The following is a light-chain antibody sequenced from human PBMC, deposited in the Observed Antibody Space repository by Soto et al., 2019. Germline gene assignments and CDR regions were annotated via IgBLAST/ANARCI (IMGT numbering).Light chain of an antibody. CDR2: EVS. CDR3: SSYTSSSTLAVV. V-gene: IGLV2-14*01. J-gene: IGLJ2*01. Sequence: QSVLTQPASVSGSPGQSITISCTGTSSDVGGYNYVSWYQQHPGKAPKLMIYEVSNWPSGVSNRFSGSKSGNTASLTISGLQAEDEADYYCSSYTSSSTLAVVFGGGTKLTVL. CDR1: SSDVGGYNY.